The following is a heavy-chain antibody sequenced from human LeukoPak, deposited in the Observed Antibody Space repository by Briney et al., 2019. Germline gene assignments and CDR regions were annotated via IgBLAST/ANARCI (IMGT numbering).Heavy chain of an antibody. Sequence: GGSLTLSCAASGFSFSSYCLHWVRQAPGKGLVWVSRINSDGSSISYADLVNGRFTISKDNAKNTLSLQINSLRAEETAGYYFARIPATGTALDFWGQGTLVTVSS. V-gene: IGHV3-74*01. CDR3: ARIPATGTALDF. CDR1: GFSFSSYC. J-gene: IGHJ4*02. D-gene: IGHD6-13*01. CDR2: INSDGSSI.